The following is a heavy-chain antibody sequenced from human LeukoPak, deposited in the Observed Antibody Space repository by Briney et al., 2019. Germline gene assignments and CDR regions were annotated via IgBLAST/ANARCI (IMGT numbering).Heavy chain of an antibody. Sequence: SETLSLTCTVSGGSISTYYWNWIRQPPGKGLEWIGYIYYSGSTDYNPSLKSRVTISVDTSKKQFSLKLSSVTAADTAMYYCARGDYYYSYYMDVWGKGTTVTVSS. J-gene: IGHJ6*03. V-gene: IGHV4-59*01. CDR2: IYYSGST. CDR1: GGSISTYY. CDR3: ARGDYYYSYYMDV.